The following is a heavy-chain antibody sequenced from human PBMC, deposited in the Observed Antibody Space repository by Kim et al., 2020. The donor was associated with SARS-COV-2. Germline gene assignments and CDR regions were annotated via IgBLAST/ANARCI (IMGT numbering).Heavy chain of an antibody. V-gene: IGHV4-59*01. J-gene: IGHJ3*02. Sequence: SETLSLTCTVSSGSIINYYWSWIRQPPGKGLEWIGYIYYSGSTNYNPSLKSRVTISVDTSKNQLSLKLNSVTAADTAVYYCARMGSSGWFESAFDIWGQG. CDR3: ARMGSSGWFESAFDI. CDR2: IYYSGST. CDR1: SGSIINYY. D-gene: IGHD6-19*01.